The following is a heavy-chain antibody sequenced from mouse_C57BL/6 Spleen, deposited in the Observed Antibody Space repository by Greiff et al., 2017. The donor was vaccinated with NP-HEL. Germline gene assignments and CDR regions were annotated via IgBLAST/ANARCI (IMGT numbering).Heavy chain of an antibody. Sequence: EVQLQESGPELVKPGASVKISCKASGYSFTGYYMHWVKQSSEKSLEWIGEINPSTGGTSYNQKFKGKATLTVDKSSSTAYMQLKSLTSEDSAVYYCARDSNYVSYYAMDYWGQGTSVTVSS. J-gene: IGHJ4*01. V-gene: IGHV1-43*01. D-gene: IGHD2-5*01. CDR2: INPSTGGT. CDR3: ARDSNYVSYYAMDY. CDR1: GYSFTGYY.